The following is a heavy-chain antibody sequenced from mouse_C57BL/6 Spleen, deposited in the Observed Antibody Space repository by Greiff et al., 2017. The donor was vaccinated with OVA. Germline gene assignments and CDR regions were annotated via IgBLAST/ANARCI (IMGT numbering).Heavy chain of an antibody. Sequence: DVKLVESGGGLVKPGGSLKLSCAASGFTFSDYGMHWVRQAPEKGLEWVAYISSGSSTIYYADTVKGRFTISRDNAKNTLFLQMTSLRSEDTAMYYCAREYYYYGSSPAMDYWGQGTSVTVSS. J-gene: IGHJ4*01. V-gene: IGHV5-17*01. CDR1: GFTFSDYG. CDR3: AREYYYYGSSPAMDY. D-gene: IGHD1-1*01. CDR2: ISSGSSTI.